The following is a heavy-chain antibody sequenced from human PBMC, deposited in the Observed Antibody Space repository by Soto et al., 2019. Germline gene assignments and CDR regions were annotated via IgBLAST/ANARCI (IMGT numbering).Heavy chain of an antibody. J-gene: IGHJ5*02. CDR3: AKSTRITMVRGVISFDT. D-gene: IGHD3-10*01. V-gene: IGHV1-2*02. CDR1: GYTFTGYY. CDR2: INPNSGGT. Sequence: ASVKVSCKASGYTFTGYYMHWVRQAPGQGLEWMGWINPNSGGTNYAQKFQGRVTMTRDTSISTAYMELSRLRSDDTAVYYCAKSTRITMVRGVISFDTWGQGTLVTVSS.